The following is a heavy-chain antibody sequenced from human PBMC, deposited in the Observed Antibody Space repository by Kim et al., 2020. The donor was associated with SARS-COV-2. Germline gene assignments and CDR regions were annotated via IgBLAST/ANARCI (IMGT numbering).Heavy chain of an antibody. V-gene: IGHV3-23*01. D-gene: IGHD3-10*02. CDR2: ISGNSDTM. Sequence: GGSLRLSCEATGLSFSSYAMAWVRQAPGKGLEWVSSISGNSDTMLYADSVKGRFTISRDNFKNTLYLQMNSLRAEDTAVYYCAKGVRGVQYYALDVWGQGTTVSVFS. J-gene: IGHJ6*02. CDR1: GLSFSSYA. CDR3: AKGVRGVQYYALDV.